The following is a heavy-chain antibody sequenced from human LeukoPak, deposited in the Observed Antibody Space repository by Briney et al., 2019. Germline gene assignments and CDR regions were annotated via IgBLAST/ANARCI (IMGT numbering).Heavy chain of an antibody. CDR3: ARDRLGYCSGGSCVWFDP. J-gene: IGHJ5*02. CDR1: GFTFSDYY. Sequence: GGSLRLSCAASGFTFSDYYMSWIRQAPGKGLEWVSYISSSGSTIYYADSVKGRFTISRDNAKNSLYLQMNSLRAEDTAVYYCARDRLGYCSGGSCVWFDPWGQGTLVTVSS. CDR2: ISSSGSTI. D-gene: IGHD2-15*01. V-gene: IGHV3-11*04.